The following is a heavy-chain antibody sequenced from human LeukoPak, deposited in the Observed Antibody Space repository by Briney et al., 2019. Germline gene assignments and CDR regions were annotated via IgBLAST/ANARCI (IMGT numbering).Heavy chain of an antibody. CDR1: GFSFRHYA. V-gene: IGHV3-23*01. J-gene: IGHJ2*01. CDR2: VSDSGGST. CDR3: VRGRGWYLDL. Sequence: PGGSLRLSCSASGFSFRHYAMSWVRQVPEKGLEWVSAVSDSGGSTYYADSVKGRFTISRDNAENSLYLQMNSLRAEDTAVYSCVRGRGWYLDLWGRGTQVTVSS.